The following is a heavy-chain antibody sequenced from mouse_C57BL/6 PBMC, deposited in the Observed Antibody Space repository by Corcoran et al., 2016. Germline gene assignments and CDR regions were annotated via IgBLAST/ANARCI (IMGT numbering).Heavy chain of an antibody. CDR1: GYTFTSYG. V-gene: IGHV1-81*01. J-gene: IGHJ4*01. CDR2: IYPRSGNT. D-gene: IGHD2-4*01. CDR3: AREGHYDYDVYAMDY. Sequence: QVQLQQSGAELARPGASVKLSCKASGYTFTSYGISWVKQRTGQGLEWIGEIYPRSGNTYYNEKFKGKATLTADKSSSTAYMELRSLTSEDSAVYFCAREGHYDYDVYAMDYWGQGTSVTVSS.